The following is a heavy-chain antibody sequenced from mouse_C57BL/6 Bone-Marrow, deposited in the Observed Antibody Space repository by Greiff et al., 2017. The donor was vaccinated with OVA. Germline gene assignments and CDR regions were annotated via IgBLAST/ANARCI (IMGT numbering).Heavy chain of an antibody. Sequence: EVKLPQSGAELVRPGASVKLSCTASGFNIKDDYMHWVKQRPEKGLEWIGWIDPENGDTEYASKFQGKATITADTSSNTAYLQLSSLTSEDTAVYYCTSYGNFDYWGQGTTLTVSS. V-gene: IGHV14-4*01. CDR2: IDPENGDT. D-gene: IGHD2-1*01. CDR3: TSYGNFDY. CDR1: GFNIKDDY. J-gene: IGHJ2*01.